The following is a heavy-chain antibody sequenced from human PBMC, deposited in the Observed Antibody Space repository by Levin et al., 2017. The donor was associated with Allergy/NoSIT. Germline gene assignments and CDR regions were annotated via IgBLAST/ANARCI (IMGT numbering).Heavy chain of an antibody. V-gene: IGHV3-30-3*01. D-gene: IGHD3-9*01. CDR2: ISYDGSNK. CDR1: GFTFSSYA. CDR3: ARDIGENNYDILTGLDAFDI. J-gene: IGHJ3*02. Sequence: GGSLRLSCAASGFTFSSYAMHWVRQAPGKGLEWVAVISYDGSNKYYADSVKGRFTISRDNSKNTLYLQMNSLRAEDTAVYYCARDIGENNYDILTGLDAFDIWGQGTMVTVSS.